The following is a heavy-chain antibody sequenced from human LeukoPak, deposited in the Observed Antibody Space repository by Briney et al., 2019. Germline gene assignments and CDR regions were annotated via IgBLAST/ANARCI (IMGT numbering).Heavy chain of an antibody. CDR2: ISSSSSTI. CDR3: ARPPTKGYYYYGMDV. J-gene: IGHJ6*02. D-gene: IGHD5-12*01. Sequence: GGSLRLSCAASGFTFSSYSMNWVRQAPGKGLEWVSYISSSSSTIYYADSVKGRFTISRDNAKNSLYLQMNSLRAEDPAVYYCARPPTKGYYYYGMDVWGQGTTVTVSS. CDR1: GFTFSSYS. V-gene: IGHV3-48*01.